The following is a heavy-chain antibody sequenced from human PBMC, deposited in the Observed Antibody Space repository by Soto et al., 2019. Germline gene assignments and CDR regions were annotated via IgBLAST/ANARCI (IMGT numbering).Heavy chain of an antibody. CDR1: GGSICSYY. Sequence: KTSETLSLTCTVSGGSICSYYWSWIRQPPGKGLEWIGYIYYSGSTNYNPSLKSRVTISVDTSKNQFSLKLSSVTAADTAVYYCARGGSSWYVDYWGQGTLVTVSS. V-gene: IGHV4-59*01. CDR3: ARGGSSWYVDY. CDR2: IYYSGST. D-gene: IGHD6-13*01. J-gene: IGHJ4*02.